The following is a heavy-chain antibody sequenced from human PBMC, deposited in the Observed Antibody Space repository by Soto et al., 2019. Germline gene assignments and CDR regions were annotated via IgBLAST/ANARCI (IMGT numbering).Heavy chain of an antibody. V-gene: IGHV3-23*01. CDR2: ISGSGDST. Sequence: AQLLESGGGLVQPGGSLGLSCAASGFTFSNCAMNWVRQAPGEGLEWVSGISGSGDSTYYADSVKGRFTISRDNSKNRLYLQMNNLRAEDTALYYCAKSHHSWSLRSDYWGQGTLVTVSS. J-gene: IGHJ4*02. CDR1: GFTFSNCA. CDR3: AKSHHSWSLRSDY. D-gene: IGHD3-10*01.